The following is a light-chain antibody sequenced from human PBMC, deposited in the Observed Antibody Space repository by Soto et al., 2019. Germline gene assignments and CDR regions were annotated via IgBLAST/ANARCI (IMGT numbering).Light chain of an antibody. V-gene: IGKV1-5*01. CDR1: QSISSW. Sequence: DIQMTQSPSTLSASVGDRVTITCRASQSISSWLAWYQQKPGKAPKLLIYDASSLESGVPSRFSGSGSGTEFTVTIRRLQPDDFATYYCQQYNSYWTFGQGTKVELK. CDR2: DAS. CDR3: QQYNSYWT. J-gene: IGKJ1*01.